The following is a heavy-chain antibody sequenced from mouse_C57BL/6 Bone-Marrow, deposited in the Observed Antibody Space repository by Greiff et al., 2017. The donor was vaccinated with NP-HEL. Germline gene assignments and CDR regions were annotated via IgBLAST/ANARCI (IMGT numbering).Heavy chain of an antibody. CDR2: IDPSDSYT. J-gene: IGHJ1*03. CDR1: GYTFTSYW. V-gene: IGHV1-59*01. Sequence: VHLPHPGAELVRPGTSVKLSCKASGYTFTSYWMHWVKQRPGQGLEWIGVIDPSDSYTNYNQKFKGKATLTVDTSSSTAYMQLSSLTSEDSAVYYCARRGATVVERDFDVWGTGTTVTVSS. D-gene: IGHD1-1*01. CDR3: ARRGATVVERDFDV.